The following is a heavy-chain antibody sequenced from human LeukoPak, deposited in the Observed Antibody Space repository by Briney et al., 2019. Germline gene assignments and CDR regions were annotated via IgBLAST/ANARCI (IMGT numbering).Heavy chain of an antibody. Sequence: GGSLRLSCAASGFTFSSYSMNWVRQAPGKGLEWVSSISSSSSYIYYADSVKGRFTISRDNAKNSLYLQMNSLRAEDTAVYYCARGDSGWYEYYFDYWGQGTLVTVSS. J-gene: IGHJ4*02. CDR1: GFTFSSYS. CDR3: ARGDSGWYEYYFDY. D-gene: IGHD6-19*01. CDR2: ISSSSSYI. V-gene: IGHV3-21*01.